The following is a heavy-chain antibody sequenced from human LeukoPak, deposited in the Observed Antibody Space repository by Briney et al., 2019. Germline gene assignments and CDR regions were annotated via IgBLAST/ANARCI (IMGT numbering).Heavy chain of an antibody. CDR1: GFTFSSYD. CDR2: IGSAGDT. CDR3: VVAGERRGYFDY. J-gene: IGHJ4*02. D-gene: IGHD6-19*01. V-gene: IGHV3-13*01. Sequence: GGSLRLSCAASGFTFSSYDMHWVRQVTGKGLEWVSGIGSAGDTYYLGSVKGRLTISRENAKNSLYLQMNSLRAEDTAVYYCVVAGERRGYFDYWGQGILVTVSS.